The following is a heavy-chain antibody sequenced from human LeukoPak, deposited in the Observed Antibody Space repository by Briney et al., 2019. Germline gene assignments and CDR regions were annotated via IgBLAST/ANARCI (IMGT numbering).Heavy chain of an antibody. J-gene: IGHJ4*02. D-gene: IGHD6-19*01. CDR1: GFTFSSYA. CDR2: ISYDGSNK. CDR3: VREGRELSSGWFDY. V-gene: IGHV3-30-3*01. Sequence: GGSLRLSCAASGFTFSSYAMHWVRQAPGKGLEWVAVISYDGSNKYYADSVKGRFTISRDNSKNTLYLQMNSLRAEDTAVYYCVREGRELSSGWFDYWGQGTLVTVSS.